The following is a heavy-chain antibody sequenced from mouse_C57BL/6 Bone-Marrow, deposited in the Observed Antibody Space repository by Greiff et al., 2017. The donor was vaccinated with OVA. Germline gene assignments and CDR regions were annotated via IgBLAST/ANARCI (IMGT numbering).Heavy chain of an antibody. CDR3: ASRCYYFDD. Sequence: QVQLQQPGAELVKPGASVKLSCKASGYTFTSYWMQWVKQRPGQGLEWIGEIDPCNSHTNYNQKFKGKATLTVDTSSSTAYMQLSSLTSEDSAVYYCASRCYYFDDWGKSTTVTLST. J-gene: IGHJ2*01. CDR1: GYTFTSYW. CDR2: IDPCNSHT. V-gene: IGHV1-50*01.